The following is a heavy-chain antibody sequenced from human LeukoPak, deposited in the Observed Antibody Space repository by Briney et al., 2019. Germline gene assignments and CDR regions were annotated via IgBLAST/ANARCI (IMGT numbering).Heavy chain of an antibody. Sequence: KTSETLSLTCSVSGGSFSNFFWSWIRQPAGKGLEWIGRMYIGGTSNYNPSLKSRVTISVDTSKNQFSLRLNSVTAADTAIYYCARDSKRVMTPGGWFDPWGQGTLVTVSS. D-gene: IGHD2-21*02. V-gene: IGHV4-4*07. J-gene: IGHJ5*02. CDR1: GGSFSNFF. CDR3: ARDSKRVMTPGGWFDP. CDR2: MYIGGTS.